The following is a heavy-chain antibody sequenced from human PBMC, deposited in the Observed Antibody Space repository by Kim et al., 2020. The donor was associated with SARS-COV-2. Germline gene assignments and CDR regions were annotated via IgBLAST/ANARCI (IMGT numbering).Heavy chain of an antibody. V-gene: IGHV4-34*01. CDR2: INHSGST. CDR1: GGSFSGYY. Sequence: SETLSLTCAVYGGSFSGYYWSWIRQPPGKGLEWIGEINHSGSTNYNPSLKSRVTISLDTSKNQFSLKLSSVTAADTAVYYCARRLTNVVPAATRTPARRISHAFDIWGQGTMVTVSS. CDR3: ARRLTNVVPAATRTPARRISHAFDI. J-gene: IGHJ3*02. D-gene: IGHD2-2*01.